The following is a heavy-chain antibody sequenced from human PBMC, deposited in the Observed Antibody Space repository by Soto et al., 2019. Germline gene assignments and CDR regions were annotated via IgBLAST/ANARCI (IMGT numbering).Heavy chain of an antibody. D-gene: IGHD3-10*01. V-gene: IGHV4-59*01. CDR1: GASITTYY. CDR3: ARDWDSSGLFDL. J-gene: IGHJ5*02. CDR2: ISYSGST. Sequence: PSETLSLTCSVSGASITTYYWSWIRQPPGKGLEWIGSISYSGSTKYNPSLESRVMISLDTSKNQFSLRLTSVTAADTALYYCARDWDSSGLFDLWGQGALVTVSS.